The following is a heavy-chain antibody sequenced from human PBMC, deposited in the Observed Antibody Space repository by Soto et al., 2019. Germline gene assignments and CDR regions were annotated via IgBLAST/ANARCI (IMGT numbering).Heavy chain of an antibody. V-gene: IGHV4-30-4*01. D-gene: IGHD3-22*01. J-gene: IGHJ4*02. CDR3: AREIESYHSCGDYSYYFDS. Sequence: PSEPLSLTCTVSGASLASTNYYWIWLRQPPGKGLEWIGYIYYGGITYYNPSLKIRLTMSRATSGNQFPLRLTSVTAADTAVYFCAREIESYHSCGDYSYYFDSWGQGTQVTVAS. CDR1: GASLASTNYY. CDR2: IYYGGIT.